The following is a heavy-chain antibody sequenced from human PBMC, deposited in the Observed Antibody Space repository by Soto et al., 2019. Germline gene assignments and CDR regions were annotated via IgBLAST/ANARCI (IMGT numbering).Heavy chain of an antibody. CDR1: GFTFSSFA. CDR3: VREFCIGGRYQHFFDS. V-gene: IGHV3-64*01. CDR2: ITSNGDSP. J-gene: IGHJ4*02. D-gene: IGHD2-15*01. Sequence: PGGSLRLSCAASGFTFSSFAMHWVRQAPGKGLEYVSAITSNGDSPFYANSVKGRFTISRDNSKNTLYLQMGSLRAEDMAVYYCVREFCIGGRYQHFFDSWGQGTLVTVSS.